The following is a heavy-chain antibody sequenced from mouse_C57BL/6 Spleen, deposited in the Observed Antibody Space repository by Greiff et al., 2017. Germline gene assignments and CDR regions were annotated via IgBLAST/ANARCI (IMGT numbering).Heavy chain of an antibody. CDR3: ATYYSNYWFAY. V-gene: IGHV1-69*01. CDR2: IDPSGSYT. CDR1: GYTFTSYW. D-gene: IGHD2-5*01. J-gene: IGHJ3*01. Sequence: QVQLQQPGAELVMPGASVKLSCKASGYTFTSYWMHWVKQRPGQGLEWIGEIDPSGSYTNYNQKFKGKSTLTVDKSSSTAYMQLSSLTSEDSAVYYCATYYSNYWFAYWGQGTLVTVSA.